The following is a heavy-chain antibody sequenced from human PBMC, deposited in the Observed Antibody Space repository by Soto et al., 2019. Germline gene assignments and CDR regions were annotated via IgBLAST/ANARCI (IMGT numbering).Heavy chain of an antibody. J-gene: IGHJ4*02. D-gene: IGHD2-2*03. CDR2: IYYSGST. Sequence: SETLSLTCTVSGGSINNYYWSWIRQRPGKGLEWIGYIYYSGSTNYNPSLMSRVTISVDTSKNQFSLKLSSVAAADTALYYCAREGNLGRWIQPLVSWGQGTLVTVSP. CDR3: AREGNLGRWIQPLVS. CDR1: GGSINNYY. V-gene: IGHV4-59*01.